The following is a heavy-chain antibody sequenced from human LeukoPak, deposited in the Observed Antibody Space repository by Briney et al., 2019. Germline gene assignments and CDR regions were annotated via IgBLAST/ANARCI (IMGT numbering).Heavy chain of an antibody. Sequence: NPSETLSLTCTVSGGSISSYYWSWIRQPPGKGLEWIGYIYYSGSTNYNPSLKSRVTISVDTSKNQFSLKLSSVSAADTAVYYCARAVRDRKYGYAFDIWGQGTMVTVSS. CDR1: GGSISSYY. V-gene: IGHV4-59*01. J-gene: IGHJ3*02. CDR2: IYYSGST. D-gene: IGHD4-17*01. CDR3: ARAVRDRKYGYAFDI.